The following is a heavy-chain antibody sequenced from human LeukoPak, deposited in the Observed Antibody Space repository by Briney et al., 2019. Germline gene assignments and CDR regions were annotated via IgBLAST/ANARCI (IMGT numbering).Heavy chain of an antibody. CDR1: GYTFTSYG. Sequence: ASVKVSCKASGYTFTSYGISWVRQAPGQGLEWMGWISAYNGNTNYAQELQGRVTMTTDTSTSTAYMELRSLRSDDTAVYYCAATYYDILTGYFNYYYGMDVWGQGTTVTVSS. CDR3: AATYYDILTGYFNYYYGMDV. V-gene: IGHV1-18*01. D-gene: IGHD3-9*01. J-gene: IGHJ6*02. CDR2: ISAYNGNT.